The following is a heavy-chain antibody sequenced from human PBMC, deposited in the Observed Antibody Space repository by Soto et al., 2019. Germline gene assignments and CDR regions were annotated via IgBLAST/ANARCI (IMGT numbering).Heavy chain of an antibody. J-gene: IGHJ4*02. CDR3: ARAPVGMDSINFFDH. CDR1: GDSISSDGYH. CDR2: IYNGGRT. V-gene: IGHV4-30-4*01. Sequence: SETLSLTCTVSGDSISSDGYHWSWIRQSPGKGLEWIGYIYNGGRTFYRPSLESRINMSLDATKNSYSLRLTSVTAADTAVYYCARAPVGMDSINFFDHWGQGILVTVSS. D-gene: IGHD2-8*01.